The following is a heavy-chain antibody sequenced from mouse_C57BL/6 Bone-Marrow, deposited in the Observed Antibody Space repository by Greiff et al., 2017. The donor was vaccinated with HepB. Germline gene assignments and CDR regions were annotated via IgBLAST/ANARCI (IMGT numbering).Heavy chain of an antibody. D-gene: IGHD1-1*01. V-gene: IGHV1-81*01. CDR1: GYTFTSYG. Sequence: VQLQQSGAELARPGASVKLSCKASGYTFTSYGISWVKQRTGQGLEWIGEIYPRSGNTYYNEKFKGKATLTADKSSSTAYMELRSLTSEDSAGYFCARWVLRSVAYWGQGTLVTVSA. CDR3: ARWVLRSVAY. J-gene: IGHJ3*01. CDR2: IYPRSGNT.